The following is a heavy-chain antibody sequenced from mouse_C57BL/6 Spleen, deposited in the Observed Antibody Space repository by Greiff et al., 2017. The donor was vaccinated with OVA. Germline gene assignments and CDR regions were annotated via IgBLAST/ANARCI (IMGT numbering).Heavy chain of an antibody. Sequence: EVHLVESGGGLVQPGGSLKLSCAASGFTFSDYYMYWVLQTPEKRLEWVAYISNGGGSTYYPDTVKGRFTISRDNAKNTLYLQMSRLKSEDTAMYYGARDGYDYDLSYAMDYWGQGTSVTVSS. J-gene: IGHJ4*01. D-gene: IGHD2-4*01. CDR1: GFTFSDYY. CDR3: ARDGYDYDLSYAMDY. V-gene: IGHV5-12*01. CDR2: ISNGGGST.